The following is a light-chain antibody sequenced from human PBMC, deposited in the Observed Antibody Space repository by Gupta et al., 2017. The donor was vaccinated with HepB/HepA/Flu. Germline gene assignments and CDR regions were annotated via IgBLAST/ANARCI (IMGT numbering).Light chain of an antibody. J-gene: IGLJ1*01. CDR3: SSDTSSSTYV. CDR1: SRDVGGYNY. CDR2: DVS. V-gene: IGLV2-14*01. Sequence: SALTQPPSVSGSPARSITISCTGTSRDVGGYNYVSWYQQPPGKAPQLMIYDVSNRPAGVSNRFSGSKSGNTASLTISGRKVEDEADYYGSSDTSSSTYVFGTGTKVTVL.